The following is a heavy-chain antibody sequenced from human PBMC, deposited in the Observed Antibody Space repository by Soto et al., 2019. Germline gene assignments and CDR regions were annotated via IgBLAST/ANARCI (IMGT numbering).Heavy chain of an antibody. Sequence: QVQLQQWGAGLLKPSETLSLTCAVYGGSFSGYYWSWIRQPPGKGLEWIGEINHTGSTNYNPSLKSRVTISGDTSKNQFYLKVSSVTAADTAVYYCARKMPTMIVVVIQNWFDPWGQGTLVTVSS. D-gene: IGHD3-22*01. J-gene: IGHJ5*02. CDR3: ARKMPTMIVVVIQNWFDP. CDR2: INHTGST. V-gene: IGHV4-34*01. CDR1: GGSFSGYY.